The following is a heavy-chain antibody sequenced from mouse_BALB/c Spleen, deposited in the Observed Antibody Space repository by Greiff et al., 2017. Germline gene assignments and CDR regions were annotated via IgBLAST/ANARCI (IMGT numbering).Heavy chain of an antibody. J-gene: IGHJ3*01. D-gene: IGHD2-4*01. Sequence: VQLQQSGAELARPGASVKLSCKASGYTFTSYWMQWVKQRPGQGLEWIGAIYPGDGDTRYTQKFKGKATLTADKSSSTAYMQLSSLASEDSAVYYCARGDYYDYDRFAYWGQGTLVTVSA. CDR2: IYPGDGDT. CDR1: GYTFTSYW. V-gene: IGHV1-87*01. CDR3: ARGDYYDYDRFAY.